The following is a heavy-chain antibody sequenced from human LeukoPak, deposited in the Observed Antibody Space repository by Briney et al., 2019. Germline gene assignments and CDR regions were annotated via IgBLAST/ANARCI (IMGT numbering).Heavy chain of an antibody. CDR3: ARARWYSSSSGARLDY. Sequence: SETLSLTCAAYGGSFSGYYWSWIRQPPGKGLEWIGKINHSGSTNYNPSLKSRVTISVDTSKNQFSLKLSSVTAADTAVYYCARARWYSSSSGARLDYWGQETLVTVSS. J-gene: IGHJ4*02. V-gene: IGHV4-34*01. CDR2: INHSGST. D-gene: IGHD6-13*01. CDR1: GGSFSGYY.